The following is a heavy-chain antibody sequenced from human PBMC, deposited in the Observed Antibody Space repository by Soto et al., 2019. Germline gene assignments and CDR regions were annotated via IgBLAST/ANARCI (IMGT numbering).Heavy chain of an antibody. CDR3: ARGCSGGSCYDGDY. D-gene: IGHD2-15*01. CDR2: ISHRGST. CDR1: GGSFSGYY. Sequence: PSETLSLTCVVYGGSFSGYYWSWIRQPPGKGLEWIGEISHRGSTNYNPSLKSRVTISVDTSKNQFSLKLGSVTAADTAVYYCARGCSGGSCYDGDYWGQGTLVTVSS. V-gene: IGHV4-34*01. J-gene: IGHJ4*02.